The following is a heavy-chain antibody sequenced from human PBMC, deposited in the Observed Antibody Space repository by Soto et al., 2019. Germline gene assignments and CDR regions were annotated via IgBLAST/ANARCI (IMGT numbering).Heavy chain of an antibody. D-gene: IGHD3-3*01. CDR1: GYTFTSYY. V-gene: IGHV1-46*01. CDR3: ARAEGLLLHTIFGPRQDYYYGMDV. CDR2: INPSGGST. Sequence: ASVKVCCKSSGYTFTSYYMHWVRQAPGQGLEWMGIINPSGGSTSYAQKFQGRVTMTRDTSTSTVYMELSSLRSEDTAVYYCARAEGLLLHTIFGPRQDYYYGMDVWGQGTTVTVSS. J-gene: IGHJ6*02.